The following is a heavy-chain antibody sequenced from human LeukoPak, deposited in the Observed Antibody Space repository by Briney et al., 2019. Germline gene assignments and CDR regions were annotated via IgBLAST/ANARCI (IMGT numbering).Heavy chain of an antibody. CDR3: VKEGNGAFDI. D-gene: IGHD2-8*01. CDR2: VSSIGGST. CDR1: GFTFSSYV. J-gene: IGHJ3*02. V-gene: IGHV3-64D*09. Sequence: GGSLRLSGSASGFTFSSYVMFWVRQAPGKGLEYVSAVSSIGGSTYYADSVKGRFTISRDNSKNTLYLQMISLRPEDTAVYYCVKEGNGAFDIWGQGTMVTVSS.